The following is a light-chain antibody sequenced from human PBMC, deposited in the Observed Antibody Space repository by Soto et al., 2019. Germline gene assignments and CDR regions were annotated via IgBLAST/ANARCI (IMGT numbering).Light chain of an antibody. CDR1: SSDVGSYNL. V-gene: IGLV2-23*01. J-gene: IGLJ1*01. CDR3: CSYASSTTYV. CDR2: EGT. Sequence: ALTQPASMSGSPGQSITISCTGTSSDVGSYNLVSWYQQHPGKAPKLMIYEGTKRPSGVSDRFSGSRSGHTASLTISGLQAEDEADYYCCSYASSTTYVFGTGTKVTVL.